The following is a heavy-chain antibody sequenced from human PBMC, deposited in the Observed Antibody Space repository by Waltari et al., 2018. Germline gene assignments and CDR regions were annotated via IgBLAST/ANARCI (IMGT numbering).Heavy chain of an antibody. CDR3: ARRAAAGTGYDAFDI. CDR1: DGSISSSNW. J-gene: IGHJ3*02. D-gene: IGHD6-13*01. CDR2: IYHSGGT. V-gene: IGHV4-4*02. Sequence: QVQLQESGPGLVKPSGTLSLTCAVSDGSISSSNWWSWVRQPPGKGLEWIGEIYHSGGTNYNPSLKSRVTRSVDKSKNQFSLKLSSVTAADTAVYYCARRAAAGTGYDAFDIWGQGTMVTVSS.